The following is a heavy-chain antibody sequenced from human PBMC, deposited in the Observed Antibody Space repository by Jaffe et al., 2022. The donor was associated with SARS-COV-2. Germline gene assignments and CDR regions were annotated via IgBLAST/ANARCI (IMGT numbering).Heavy chain of an antibody. D-gene: IGHD6-19*01. Sequence: EVQLVESGGGLVQPGQSLRLSCEASGLTFSDYWMSWVRQAPGKGLEWVANIKQDGSEKYYLDSVKGRFTISRDNAKNSMYLQMNSLRSEDTAVYFCARELWRREAVDGRGFDYWGQGILVTVSS. V-gene: IGHV3-7*03. CDR1: GLTFSDYW. J-gene: IGHJ4*02. CDR3: ARELWRREAVDGRGFDY. CDR2: IKQDGSEK.